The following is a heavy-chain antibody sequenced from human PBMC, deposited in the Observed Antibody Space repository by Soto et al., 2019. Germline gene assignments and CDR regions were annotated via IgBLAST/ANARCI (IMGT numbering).Heavy chain of an antibody. CDR1: GFTFTSSA. V-gene: IGHV1-58*01. J-gene: IGHJ4*02. CDR3: AADYRRDGYNSVADY. Sequence: GASVKVSCKASGFTFTSSAVQWVRQARGQRLEWIGWIVVGSGNTNCAQKFQERVTITRDMSTSTAYMELSSLRSEDTAVYYCAADYRRDGYNSVADYWGQGTLVTVSS. CDR2: IVVGSGNT. D-gene: IGHD5-12*01.